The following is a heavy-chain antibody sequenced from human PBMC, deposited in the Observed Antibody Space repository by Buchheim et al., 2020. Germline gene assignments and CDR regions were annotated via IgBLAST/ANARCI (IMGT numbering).Heavy chain of an antibody. CDR1: GASISSGAHH. J-gene: IGHJ4*02. CDR2: IHDNSGRT. V-gene: IGHV4-31*03. D-gene: IGHD3-16*01. CDR3: ASYYVGEGGRGY. Sequence: QVLLQESGPGVAKPSQTVSLTCTVSGASISSGAHHWAWIRQHPGKGLEWIGCIHDNSGRTYHNPSLQSRAYISVDTYKNQLSLKLTSATAADTALYYCASYYVGEGGRGYWGRGT.